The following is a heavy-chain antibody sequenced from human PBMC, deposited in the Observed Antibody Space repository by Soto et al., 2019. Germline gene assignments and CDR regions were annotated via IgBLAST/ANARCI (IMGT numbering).Heavy chain of an antibody. J-gene: IGHJ4*02. CDR2: ISYDGSSK. CDR3: AKGAGYNYFDY. CDR1: GFTFSSYG. V-gene: IGHV3-30*18. D-gene: IGHD5-12*01. Sequence: QVQLVESGGGVVQPGRSLRLSCAASGFTFSSYGMHWVRQAPGKGLEWVAVISYDGSSKYYADSVKGRFTISRDNSKNTLYLQMNSLRAEDTAVYYCAKGAGYNYFDYWGQGTLVTVSS.